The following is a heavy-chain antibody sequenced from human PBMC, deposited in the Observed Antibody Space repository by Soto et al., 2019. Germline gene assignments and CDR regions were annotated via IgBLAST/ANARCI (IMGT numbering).Heavy chain of an antibody. Sequence: ASVKVSCKASGYTFTDYYMHWVRQAPGQGLEWMGWINPNNGGTNYAQKFQGRGTMTRDTSISTAYMELSRLRSDDTAAYYCARGKPYDSSGYTLLYYYYGMDVWGQGTTVTVSS. CDR1: GYTFTDYY. CDR3: ARGKPYDSSGYTLLYYYYGMDV. J-gene: IGHJ6*02. D-gene: IGHD3-22*01. CDR2: INPNNGGT. V-gene: IGHV1-2*02.